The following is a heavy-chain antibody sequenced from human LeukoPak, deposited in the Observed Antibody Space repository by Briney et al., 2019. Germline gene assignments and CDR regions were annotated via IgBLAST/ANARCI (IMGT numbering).Heavy chain of an antibody. CDR3: ARGRPYYFDY. V-gene: IGHV4-61*05. CDR2: IYYSGST. Sequence: SETLSLTCTVSGGSISSSSYYWGWIRQPPGKGLEWIGYIYYSGSTNYNPSLKSRVTISVDTSKNQFSLKLSSVTAADTAVYYCARGRPYYFDYWGQGTLVTVSS. CDR1: GGSISSSSYY. J-gene: IGHJ4*02.